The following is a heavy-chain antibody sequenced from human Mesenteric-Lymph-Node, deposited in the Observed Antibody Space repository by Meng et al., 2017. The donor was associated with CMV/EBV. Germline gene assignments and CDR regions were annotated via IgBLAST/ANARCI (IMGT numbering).Heavy chain of an antibody. V-gene: IGHV3-48*03. CDR2: ISSSGSTI. J-gene: IGHJ6*02. CDR1: GFTFSNYW. Sequence: GGSLRLSCAASGFTFSNYWMAWVRQAPGKGLEWVSYISSSGSTIYYADSVKGRFTISRDNAKNSLYLQMNSLRAEDTAVYYCARVLVAAAGNGMDVWGQGTTVTVSS. CDR3: ARVLVAAAGNGMDV. D-gene: IGHD6-13*01.